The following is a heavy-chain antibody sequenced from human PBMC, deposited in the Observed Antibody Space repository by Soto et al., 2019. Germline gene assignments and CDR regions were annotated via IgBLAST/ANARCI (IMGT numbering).Heavy chain of an antibody. V-gene: IGHV3-30*18. CDR1: GFTFSSYG. CDR3: AKSSSGWFSHFDY. D-gene: IGHD6-19*01. CDR2: ISYDGSNK. J-gene: IGHJ4*02. Sequence: GGSLRLSCAASGFTFSSYGMHWVRQAPGKGLEWVAVISYDGSNKYYADSVKGRFTISRDNSKNTLYLQMNSLRAEDTAVYYCAKSSSGWFSHFDYWGQGTLVTVSS.